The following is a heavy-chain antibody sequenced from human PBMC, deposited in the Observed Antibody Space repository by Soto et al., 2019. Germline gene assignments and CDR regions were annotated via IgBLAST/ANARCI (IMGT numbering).Heavy chain of an antibody. CDR1: GYTFTGYY. CDR3: ARAFKIVGAMEGGYYFDY. V-gene: IGHV1-2*04. Sequence: ASVKVSCKASGYTFTGYYMHWVRQAPGQGLEWMGWINPNSGGTNYAQKFQGWVTMTRDTSISTAYMELSRLRSDDTAVYYCARAFKIVGAMEGGYYFDYWGQGTLVTVSS. D-gene: IGHD1-26*01. CDR2: INPNSGGT. J-gene: IGHJ4*02.